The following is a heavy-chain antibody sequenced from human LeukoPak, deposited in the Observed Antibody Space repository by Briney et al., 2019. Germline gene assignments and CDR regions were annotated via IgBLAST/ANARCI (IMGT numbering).Heavy chain of an antibody. CDR3: ARDSKSPYYDFWSGYYTSNYYYYYMDV. CDR1: GYTFTSYY. V-gene: IGHV1-18*04. J-gene: IGHJ6*03. D-gene: IGHD3-3*01. Sequence: ASVKVSCKASGYTFTSYYMHWVRQAPGQGLEWMGWISAYNGNTNYAQKLQGRVTMTTDTSTSTAYMELRSLRSDDTAVYYCARDSKSPYYDFWSGYYTSNYYYYYMDVWGKGTTVTVSS. CDR2: ISAYNGNT.